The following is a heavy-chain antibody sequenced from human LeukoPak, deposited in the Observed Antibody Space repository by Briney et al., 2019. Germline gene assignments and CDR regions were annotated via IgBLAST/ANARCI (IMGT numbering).Heavy chain of an antibody. Sequence: GGSLRLSCAASEFTVSINYMSWVRQAPGKGLEWVSLIYSAGSTYYADSVKGRFTISRHNSRNTLYLQMNSLRAEDTAVYYCARHIGFDAFDIWGQGTMVTVSS. CDR1: EFTVSINY. J-gene: IGHJ3*02. CDR2: IYSAGST. CDR3: ARHIGFDAFDI. V-gene: IGHV3-53*04.